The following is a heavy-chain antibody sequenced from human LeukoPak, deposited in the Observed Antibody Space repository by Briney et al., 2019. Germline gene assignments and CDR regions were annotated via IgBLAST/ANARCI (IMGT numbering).Heavy chain of an antibody. Sequence: PGGSLRLSCAASGFSFSSFAMTWVRQAPGKGLEWVANINQDGSEKYYVDSVEGRFTISRDNAKNSLYLQMNSLRADDTAVYYCTRDEVWGQGTLVTVSS. CDR1: GFSFSSFA. CDR2: INQDGSEK. CDR3: TRDEV. J-gene: IGHJ4*02. V-gene: IGHV3-7*04.